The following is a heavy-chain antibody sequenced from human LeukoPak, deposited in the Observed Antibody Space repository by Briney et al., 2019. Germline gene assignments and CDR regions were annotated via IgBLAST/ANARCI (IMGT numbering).Heavy chain of an antibody. J-gene: IGHJ4*02. D-gene: IGHD3-3*01. CDR2: INPSGGST. V-gene: IGHV1-46*01. Sequence: GASVKVSCKASGYIFTSYYMHWVRQAPGQGLEWIGIINPSGGSTGYAQKFQGRVTMTRDTSTSTVYMELSSLRSEDTAVYYCARDPNYDFWSGANFDYWGQGTLVTVSS. CDR3: ARDPNYDFWSGANFDY. CDR1: GYIFTSYY.